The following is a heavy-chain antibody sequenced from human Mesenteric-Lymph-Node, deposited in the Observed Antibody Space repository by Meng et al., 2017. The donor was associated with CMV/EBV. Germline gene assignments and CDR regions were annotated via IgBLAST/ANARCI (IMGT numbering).Heavy chain of an antibody. J-gene: IGHJ5*02. V-gene: IGHV3-48*03. D-gene: IGHD3-3*01. CDR3: VRDPESGFFNWLDP. CDR1: GFIFSSYE. CDR2: ISPSGSGI. Sequence: GESLKISCAASGFIFSSYEMNWVRQAPGKGLEWISYISPSGSGIYYADSVEGRFTISRDNAKNSLFLQMNSLRAEDTAVYYCVRDPESGFFNWLDPWGQGTLVTVSS.